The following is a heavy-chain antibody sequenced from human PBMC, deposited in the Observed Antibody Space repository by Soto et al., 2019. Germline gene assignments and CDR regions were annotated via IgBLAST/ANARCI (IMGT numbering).Heavy chain of an antibody. V-gene: IGHV3-15*07. CDR1: GFTFSNAW. CDR2: IKSKTDGGTT. Sequence: EVQLVESGGGLVKPGGSLRLSCAASGFTFSNAWMNWVRQAPGKGLEWVGRIKSKTDGGTTDYAAPVKGRFTITRDDSKNTLYLQMNSLKTEDTAVYYCTTDSHYDILTGYYDVDYWGQGTLVTVSS. CDR3: TTDSHYDILTGYYDVDY. J-gene: IGHJ4*02. D-gene: IGHD3-9*01.